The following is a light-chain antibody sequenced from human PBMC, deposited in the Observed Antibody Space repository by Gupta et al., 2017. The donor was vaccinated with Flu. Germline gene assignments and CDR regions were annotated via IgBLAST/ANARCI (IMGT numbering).Light chain of an antibody. CDR3: QQRDSTPRT. CDR1: QSISSY. J-gene: IGKJ4*01. CDR2: AAS. V-gene: IGKV1-39*01. Sequence: DIQMTQSPSSLSASVRDRVTSTCRASQSISSYLNWYQQKPGKAPKLLIYAASSVKSGVPSRFSGSGSGTDFTLTISRLQPEDFANYYCQQRDSTPRTFGRGTKVDIK.